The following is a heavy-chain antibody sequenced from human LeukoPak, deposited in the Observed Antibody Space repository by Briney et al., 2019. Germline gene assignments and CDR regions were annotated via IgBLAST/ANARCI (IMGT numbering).Heavy chain of an antibody. CDR1: GFIFSNYS. D-gene: IGHD2-2*01. J-gene: IGHJ4*02. CDR2: ISSTSNTV. CDR3: ARPSRSTGPAY. V-gene: IGHV3-48*02. Sequence: GGSLRLSCAASGFIFSNYSMNWVRQAPGKGLEWVSWISSTSNTVYYADSVKGRFTISRDNAKNSLDLQMNSLRDEDTAVYYCARPSRSTGPAYWGQGTLVTVSS.